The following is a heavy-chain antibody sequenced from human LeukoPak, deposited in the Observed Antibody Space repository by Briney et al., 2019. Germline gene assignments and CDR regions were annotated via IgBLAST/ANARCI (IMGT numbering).Heavy chain of an antibody. J-gene: IGHJ6*02. CDR2: IYTSGST. Sequence: SETLSLTCTLCGGPISSYYWRWIRPPAGRGVEWIGRIYTSGSTNYNPPLKSRATMSVDTSKNQFSQKLSSVTAADTAVYYCARDFSQSDYYGRDVWGQETRVSVSS. CDR3: ARDFSQSDYYGRDV. V-gene: IGHV4-4*07. CDR1: GGPISSYY.